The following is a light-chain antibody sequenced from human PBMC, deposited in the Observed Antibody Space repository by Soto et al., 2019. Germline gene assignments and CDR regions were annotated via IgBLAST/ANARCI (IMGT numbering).Light chain of an antibody. V-gene: IGKV1-12*01. J-gene: IGKJ5*01. CDR1: QGISGW. CDR3: QQAFIFWIT. CDR2: SAA. Sequence: QMTQSPSPVFASLGDKVTITCRSKQGISGWLAWYQQKPGKGHKLMISSAARLHSEVPSRFCGSESGTDFTLSISGLHPDDFVTYYRQQAFIFWITCAQGTRLE.